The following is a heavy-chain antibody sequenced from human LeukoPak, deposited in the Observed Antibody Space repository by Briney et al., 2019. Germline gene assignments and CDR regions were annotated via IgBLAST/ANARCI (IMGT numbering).Heavy chain of an antibody. Sequence: SETLSLTCSVSGASISTNYWSWIRQPAGKGLEWIGRIYNSGNTNYSPSLESRVTMSADTSKNHFSLRLTSVTAADTAVYYWARGSFDSSGYYVFDYWGQGRLVTVSS. V-gene: IGHV4-4*07. D-gene: IGHD3-22*01. CDR2: IYNSGNT. CDR3: ARGSFDSSGYYVFDY. J-gene: IGHJ4*02. CDR1: GASISTNY.